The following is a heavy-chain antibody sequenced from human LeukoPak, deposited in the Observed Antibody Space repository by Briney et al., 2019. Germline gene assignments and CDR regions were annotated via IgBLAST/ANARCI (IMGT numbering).Heavy chain of an antibody. CDR1: GGSVSSGSYY. D-gene: IGHD6-19*01. Sequence: SETLSLTCTVSGGSVSSGSYYWSWIRQPPGKGLEWIGDIYYSGSTNYNPSLKSRVTISVDTSKNQFSLKLSSVTAADTAVYYCARDYRRIRAVAGTFDYWGQGTLVTVSS. J-gene: IGHJ4*02. CDR3: ARDYRRIRAVAGTFDY. CDR2: IYYSGST. V-gene: IGHV4-61*01.